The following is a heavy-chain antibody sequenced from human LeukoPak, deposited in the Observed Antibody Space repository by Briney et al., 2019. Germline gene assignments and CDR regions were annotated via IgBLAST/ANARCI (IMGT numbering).Heavy chain of an antibody. CDR3: ARPSDYRGYNWFDP. J-gene: IGHJ5*02. CDR2: IYYSGST. V-gene: IGHV4-31*03. D-gene: IGHD4-11*01. Sequence: PSQTLSLTCTVSGGSISSGGYYWSWIRQHPGKGLEWIGYIYYSGSTYYNPSLKSRVTISVDTSKNQFSLKLSSVTAADTAVYYCARPSDYRGYNWFDPWGQGTLVTVSS. CDR1: GGSISSGGYY.